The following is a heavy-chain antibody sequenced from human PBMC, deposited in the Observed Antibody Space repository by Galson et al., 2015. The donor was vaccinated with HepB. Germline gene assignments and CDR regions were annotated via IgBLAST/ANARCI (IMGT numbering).Heavy chain of an antibody. CDR3: ARVVHSSSWYGYFDY. J-gene: IGHJ4*02. CDR2: ISGSGGST. V-gene: IGHV3-23*01. Sequence: SLRLSCAASGFTFSSYAMSWVRQAPGKGLEWVSAISGSGGSTYYADSVKGRFTISRDNSKNTPYLQMNSLRAEDTAVYYCARVVHSSSWYGYFDYWGQGTLVTVSS. D-gene: IGHD6-13*01. CDR1: GFTFSSYA.